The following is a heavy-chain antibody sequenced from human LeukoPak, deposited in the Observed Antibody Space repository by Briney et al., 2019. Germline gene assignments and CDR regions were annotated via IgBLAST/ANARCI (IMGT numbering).Heavy chain of an antibody. CDR2: ISSTSIMT. V-gene: IGHV3-48*01. D-gene: IGHD1/OR15-1a*01. J-gene: IGHJ4*02. CDR3: ARDRAESNWTNHTLFDS. Sequence: QPGGSLRLSCAASGFTFSNYAMHWVRQAPGKGLEWISYISSTSIMTYYADSVKGRFTISRDNAENSLYLQMNSLRGEDTAIYYCARDRAESNWTNHTLFDSWGQGTPVTVSS. CDR1: GFTFSNYA.